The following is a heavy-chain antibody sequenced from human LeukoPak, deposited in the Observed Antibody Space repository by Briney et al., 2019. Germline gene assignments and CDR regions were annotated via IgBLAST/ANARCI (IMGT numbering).Heavy chain of an antibody. Sequence: SETLSLTCGVSGGSISGTNWWSWVRQPPGQGLEWIGEISLRGLTNYNPSLRSRLTMSLDESKNQVSLNLTSVTAADTAVYYCARDDIAVAGTGSCVFDSWGQGTLVTVSS. V-gene: IGHV4-4*02. CDR3: ARDDIAVAGTGSCVFDS. J-gene: IGHJ4*02. CDR1: GGSISGTNW. CDR2: ISLRGLT. D-gene: IGHD6-19*01.